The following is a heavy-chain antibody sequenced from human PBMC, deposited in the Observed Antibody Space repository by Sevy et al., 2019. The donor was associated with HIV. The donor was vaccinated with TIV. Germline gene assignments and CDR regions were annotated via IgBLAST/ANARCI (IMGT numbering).Heavy chain of an antibody. V-gene: IGHV4-4*07. CDR2: IYTSGST. Sequence: SETLSLTCTVSGGSISSYYWSWIRQPAGKGLEWIGRIYTSGSTNYNPSLKSRVTMSVDTSKNQFSLKLSSVTAADTAVYYCARDLPRLYYDFWSGYYGDYYYGMDVWGQGTTVTVSS. J-gene: IGHJ6*02. CDR1: GGSISSYY. D-gene: IGHD3-3*01. CDR3: ARDLPRLYYDFWSGYYGDYYYGMDV.